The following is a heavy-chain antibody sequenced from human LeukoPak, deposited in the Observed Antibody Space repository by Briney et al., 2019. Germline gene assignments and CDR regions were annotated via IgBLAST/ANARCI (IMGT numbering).Heavy chain of an antibody. CDR3: ARSRGNDVVVTAVYFDY. Sequence: PSETLSLTCAVYGGSFSGYYWGWIRQPPGKGLEWIGEINHCGSTNYNPSLKSRVTISVDTSKNQFSLKLSSVTAADTAVYYCARSRGNDVVVTAVYFDYWGQGTLVTVSS. J-gene: IGHJ4*02. CDR2: INHCGST. D-gene: IGHD2-21*02. CDR1: GGSFSGYY. V-gene: IGHV4-34*01.